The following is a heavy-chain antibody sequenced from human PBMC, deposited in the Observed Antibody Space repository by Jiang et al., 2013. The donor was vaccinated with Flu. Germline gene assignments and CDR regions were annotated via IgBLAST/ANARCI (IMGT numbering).Heavy chain of an antibody. V-gene: IGHV5-51*03. CDR2: IYPGDSDT. D-gene: IGHD6-13*01. J-gene: IGHJ4*02. CDR1: GYSFTSYW. Sequence: GAEVKKPGESLKISCKGSGYSFTSYWIGWVRQMPGKGLEWMGIIYPGDSDTRYSPSFQGQVTISADKSISTAYLQWSSLKASDTAMYYCARGHGSSWDRVDYFDYWGQGTLVTVSS. CDR3: ARGHGSSWDRVDYFDY.